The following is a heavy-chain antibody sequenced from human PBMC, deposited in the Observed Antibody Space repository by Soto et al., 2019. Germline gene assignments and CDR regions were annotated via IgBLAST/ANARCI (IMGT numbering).Heavy chain of an antibody. V-gene: IGHV3-30-3*01. D-gene: IGHD2-8*01. Sequence: QVQLVESGGGVVQPGRSLRLSCAASGFTFSSYAMHWVRQAPGKGLEWVAVISYDGSNKYYADSVKGRFTISRDNSKNTLYLQMNSLRAEDTAVYYCARDGGYCTNGVCGYYFDYWGQGTLFTVSS. CDR1: GFTFSSYA. J-gene: IGHJ4*02. CDR3: ARDGGYCTNGVCGYYFDY. CDR2: ISYDGSNK.